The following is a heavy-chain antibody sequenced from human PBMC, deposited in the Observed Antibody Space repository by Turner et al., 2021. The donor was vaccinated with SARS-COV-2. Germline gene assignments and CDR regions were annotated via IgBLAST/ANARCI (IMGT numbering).Heavy chain of an antibody. J-gene: IGHJ5*02. CDR3: ATGYQQRVNWFDP. CDR1: GYTLTELS. CDR2: FDPEDGET. Sequence: QVQLVQSGAEVKKPGASVKVPCKISGYTLTELSMYWVRQAPGKGLEWMGGFDPEDGETIYAQSFQGRVTMTEDTSTDTAYMELSSQRSEDTAVYFCATGYQQRVNWFDPWGQGTLVTVSS. D-gene: IGHD6-13*01. V-gene: IGHV1-24*01.